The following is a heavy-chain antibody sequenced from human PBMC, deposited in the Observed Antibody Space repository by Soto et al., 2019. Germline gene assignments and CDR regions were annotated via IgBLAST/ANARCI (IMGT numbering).Heavy chain of an antibody. CDR1: GGTFSSYA. CDR2: IIPIFGTA. D-gene: IGHD3-9*01. V-gene: IGHV1-69*12. J-gene: IGHJ6*02. Sequence: QVQLVQSGAEVKKPGSSVKVSCKASGGTFSSYAISWVRQAPGQGLEWMGGIIPIFGTANYAQKFQGRVTISADESTSTAYMELSRLRSEDTAVFYCASNNNVLTGSYYYGMDVWGQGTTVTVSS. CDR3: ASNNNVLTGSYYYGMDV.